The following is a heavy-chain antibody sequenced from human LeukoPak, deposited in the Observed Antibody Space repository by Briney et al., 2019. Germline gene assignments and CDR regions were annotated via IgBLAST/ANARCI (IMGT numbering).Heavy chain of an antibody. CDR2: ISSSGSTI. D-gene: IGHD2-2*02. V-gene: IGHV3-48*03. CDR3: ARDHNGPYTFDY. J-gene: IGHJ4*02. Sequence: GGSLRLSCAASGFTFSNFEMNWVRQASGKGLEWVSYISSSGSTIYYADSVKGRFTISRDNAKNSLYLQMNSLRAEDTAVYYCARDHNGPYTFDYWGQGTLVTVSS. CDR1: GFTFSNFE.